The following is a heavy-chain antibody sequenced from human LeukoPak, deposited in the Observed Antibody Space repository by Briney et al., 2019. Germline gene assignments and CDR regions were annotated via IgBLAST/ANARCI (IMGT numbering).Heavy chain of an antibody. J-gene: IGHJ6*02. D-gene: IGHD3-9*01. V-gene: IGHV4-34*01. CDR2: INHSGST. CDR3: ARLRYFDCLPYGSYGMDV. CDR1: GGSLSGYY. Sequence: SDPLSLTCAVYGGSLSGYYWSWIRHPPGKGLEWLGEINHSGSTNYNPSLKSRVTISVDASKNQFSLKLSSVTAADTAVYYCARLRYFDCLPYGSYGMDVWGQGTTVTVSS.